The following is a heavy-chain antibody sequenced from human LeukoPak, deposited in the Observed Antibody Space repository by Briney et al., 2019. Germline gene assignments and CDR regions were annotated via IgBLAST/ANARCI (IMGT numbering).Heavy chain of an antibody. CDR2: ISAYNGNT. Sequence: ASVKVSCKASGYTFTSYGISWVRQAPGQGLEWMGRISAYNGNTNYAQKLQGRVTMTTDTSTSTAYMELRSLRSDDTAVYYCARHGVNDFWSGYPSGYYGMDVWGQGTTVTVSS. J-gene: IGHJ6*02. CDR3: ARHGVNDFWSGYPSGYYGMDV. D-gene: IGHD3-3*01. CDR1: GYTFTSYG. V-gene: IGHV1-18*01.